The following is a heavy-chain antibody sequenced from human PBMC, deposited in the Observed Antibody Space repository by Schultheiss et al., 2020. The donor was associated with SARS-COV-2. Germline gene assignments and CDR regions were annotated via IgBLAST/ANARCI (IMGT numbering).Heavy chain of an antibody. CDR1: GFTFSSYA. Sequence: GESLKISCAASGFTFSSYAMHWVRQAPGKGLEWVAVISYDGSNKYYADSVKGRFTISRDKSKNTLYLQMNSLRAEDTAVYYCARALGFGSMVQGDYYYYGMDVWGQGTTVTVSS. J-gene: IGHJ6*02. CDR3: ARALGFGSMVQGDYYYYGMDV. D-gene: IGHD3-10*01. V-gene: IGHV3-30-3*01. CDR2: ISYDGSNK.